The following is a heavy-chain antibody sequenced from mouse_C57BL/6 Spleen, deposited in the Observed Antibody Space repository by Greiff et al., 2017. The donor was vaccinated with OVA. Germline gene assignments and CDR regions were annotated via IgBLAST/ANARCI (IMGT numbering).Heavy chain of an antibody. D-gene: IGHD1-1*01. Sequence: EVQLVESGGGLVKPGGSLKLSCAASGFTFSSYAMSWVRQTPEKRLEWVATISDGGSYTYYPDNVKGRFTISRDNAKNNLYLQMSHLKSEDTAMYYCAREGNGSIPYYFDYWGQGTTLTVSS. CDR3: AREGNGSIPYYFDY. J-gene: IGHJ2*01. CDR1: GFTFSSYA. V-gene: IGHV5-4*01. CDR2: ISDGGSYT.